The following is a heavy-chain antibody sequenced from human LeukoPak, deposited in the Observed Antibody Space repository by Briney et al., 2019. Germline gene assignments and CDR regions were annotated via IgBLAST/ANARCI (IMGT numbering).Heavy chain of an antibody. J-gene: IGHJ4*02. CDR3: AGYCSSTNCYDFDY. D-gene: IGHD2-2*01. V-gene: IGHV1-69*13. CDR2: IIPIFGTA. Sequence: SVKVSCKASGGTFSSYAISWVRQAPGQGLGWMGGIIPIFGTANYAQKFQGRVTITADESTSTAYMELSSLRSEDTAVYYCAGYCSSTNCYDFDYWGQGTLVTVSS. CDR1: GGTFSSYA.